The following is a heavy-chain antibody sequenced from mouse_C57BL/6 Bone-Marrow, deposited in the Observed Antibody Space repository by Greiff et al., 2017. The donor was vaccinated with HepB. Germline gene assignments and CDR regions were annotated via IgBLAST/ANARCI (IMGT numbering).Heavy chain of an antibody. CDR2: IHPNSGST. Sequence: QVQLQQPGAELVKPGASVKLSCKASGYTFTSYWMHWVKQRPGQGLEWIGMIHPNSGSTNYNEKFKSKATLTVDKSSSTAYMQLSSLTSEDSAVYYCARSKEGLNYAMDYWGQGTSVTVSS. J-gene: IGHJ4*01. V-gene: IGHV1-64*01. CDR1: GYTFTSYW. D-gene: IGHD3-3*01. CDR3: ARSKEGLNYAMDY.